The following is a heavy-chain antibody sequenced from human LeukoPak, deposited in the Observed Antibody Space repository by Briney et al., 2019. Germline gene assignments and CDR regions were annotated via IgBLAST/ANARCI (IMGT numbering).Heavy chain of an antibody. J-gene: IGHJ2*01. Sequence: PSETLSLTCTVSGGSISSSSYYWGWIRQPPGKGLEWIGSIYYSGSTYYNPSLKSRVTISVDTSKNQLSLKLSSVTAADTALYYCARDSSGYGGSYYFDLWGRGTLVTVSS. D-gene: IGHD4-23*01. CDR2: IYYSGST. CDR3: ARDSSGYGGSYYFDL. CDR1: GGSISSSSYY. V-gene: IGHV4-39*07.